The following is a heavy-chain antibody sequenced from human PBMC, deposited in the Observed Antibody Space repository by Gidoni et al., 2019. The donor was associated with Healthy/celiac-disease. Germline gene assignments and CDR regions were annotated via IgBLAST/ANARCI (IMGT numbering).Heavy chain of an antibody. Sequence: QVQLQESGPGLVKPSETLSLTCTVSGGSISSYYWSWIRQPPGKGLEWIGYIYYSGSTNYNPSLKSRVTISVDTSKNQFSLKLSSVTAADTAVYYCAGALRDGYNYWGFDYWGQGTLVTVSS. D-gene: IGHD5-12*01. CDR2: IYYSGST. CDR3: AGALRDGYNYWGFDY. CDR1: GGSISSYY. J-gene: IGHJ4*02. V-gene: IGHV4-59*01.